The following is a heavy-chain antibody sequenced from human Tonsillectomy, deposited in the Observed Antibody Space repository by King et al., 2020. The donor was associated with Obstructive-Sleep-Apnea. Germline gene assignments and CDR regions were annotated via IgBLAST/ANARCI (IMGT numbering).Heavy chain of an antibody. D-gene: IGHD3-10*01. CDR2: IRSKAYGGTT. J-gene: IGHJ4*02. V-gene: IGHV3-49*03. Sequence: VQLVESGGGLVQPGRSLRLSCTASGFTFGDYAMSWFRQAPGKGLEWVGFIRSKAYGGTTEYAGSVKGRFTISSDDSKSIAYLQMNSLKTEDTAVYYCTRLEGVLLWFGESWGQGTLVTVSS. CDR1: GFTFGDYA. CDR3: TRLEGVLLWFGES.